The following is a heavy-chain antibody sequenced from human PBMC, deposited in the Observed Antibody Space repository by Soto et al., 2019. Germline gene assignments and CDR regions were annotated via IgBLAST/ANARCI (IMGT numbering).Heavy chain of an antibody. CDR1: GDSVSSNSAA. Sequence: SQTLSLTCAIPGDSVSSNSAAWNWIRHSPSRGLEWLGRTYYRSKWYNDYAVSLRGRITINPDTTKNQFSLQLNSATPEDTAVYYCATWRYDYWGQGALVTVSS. CDR3: ATWRYDY. CDR2: TYYRSKWYN. V-gene: IGHV6-1*01. J-gene: IGHJ4*02.